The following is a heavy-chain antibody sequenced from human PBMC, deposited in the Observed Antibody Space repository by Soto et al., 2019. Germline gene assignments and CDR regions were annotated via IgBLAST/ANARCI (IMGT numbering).Heavy chain of an antibody. CDR1: GYMFTGFY. D-gene: IGHD6-19*01. CDR3: AAAAIPVAGRHPDF. Sequence: QVQLVQSGAEVKRPGASVKVSCKASGYMFTGFYLHWVRQAPGQGLEWMGWINPNNGVTTYAKNFQGRVTMTRDSSISTAYMELSSLRPDDTAVYFCAAAAIPVAGRHPDFWGQGTLVTVSS. J-gene: IGHJ4*02. CDR2: INPNNGVT. V-gene: IGHV1-2*02.